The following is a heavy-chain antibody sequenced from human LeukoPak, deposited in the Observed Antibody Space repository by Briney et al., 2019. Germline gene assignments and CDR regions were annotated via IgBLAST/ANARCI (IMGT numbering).Heavy chain of an antibody. CDR3: ATRDVDTAMAPFDP. J-gene: IGHJ5*02. CDR1: GGSISSGSYY. V-gene: IGHV4-61*02. Sequence: SQTLSLTCTVSGGSISSGSYYWRWIRQPAGKGLEWIGRIYTSGSTNHNPSLKSRVTISVDTSKNQFSLKLSSVTAADTAVYYCATRDVDTAMAPFDPWGQGTLVTVSS. CDR2: IYTSGST. D-gene: IGHD5-18*01.